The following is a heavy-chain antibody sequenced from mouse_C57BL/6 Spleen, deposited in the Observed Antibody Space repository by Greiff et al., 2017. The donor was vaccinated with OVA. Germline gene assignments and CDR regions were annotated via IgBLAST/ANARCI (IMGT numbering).Heavy chain of an antibody. CDR1: GFTFSSYG. D-gene: IGHD2-2*01. CDR3: ARQHYGYDEDYFDD. Sequence: EVKLVESGGDLVKPGGSLKLSCAASGFTFSSYGMSWVRQTPDKRLEWVATIRSGGSYTYYPDSVKGRFTISRDNAKNTLYLQMSSLKSEDTAMYYCARQHYGYDEDYFDDWGKGTTLTVSS. CDR2: IRSGGSYT. V-gene: IGHV5-6*02. J-gene: IGHJ2*01.